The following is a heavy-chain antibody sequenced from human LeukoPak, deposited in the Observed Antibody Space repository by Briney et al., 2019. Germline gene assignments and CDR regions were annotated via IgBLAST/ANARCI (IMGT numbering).Heavy chain of an antibody. V-gene: IGHV1-69*04. Sequence: SVKVSCKASGGTFSSYAISWVRQAPGQGLEWMGRIIPILGIANYAQKYQGRVTITADKSTSTAYMELSSLRSEDTALYYCARDRYSSGSTDYYYYYGMDVWGQGTTVTVSS. CDR2: IIPILGIA. CDR1: GGTFSSYA. CDR3: ARDRYSSGSTDYYYYYGMDV. J-gene: IGHJ6*02. D-gene: IGHD6-19*01.